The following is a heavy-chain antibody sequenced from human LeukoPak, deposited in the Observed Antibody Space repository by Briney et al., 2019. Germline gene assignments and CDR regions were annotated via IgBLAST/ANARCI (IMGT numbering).Heavy chain of an antibody. Sequence: PGGSLRLSCAASGFTVSSNYMSWVRQAPGKGLEWVSVIYSGGSTYYADSVKGRFTISRDNSKNTLYLQMNSLRAEDTAVYYCGSGSGRYRTPFFYKDVWGTGTTVTVSS. CDR3: GSGSGRYRTPFFYKDV. CDR2: IYSGGST. V-gene: IGHV3-53*01. D-gene: IGHD3-10*01. CDR1: GFTVSSNY. J-gene: IGHJ6*03.